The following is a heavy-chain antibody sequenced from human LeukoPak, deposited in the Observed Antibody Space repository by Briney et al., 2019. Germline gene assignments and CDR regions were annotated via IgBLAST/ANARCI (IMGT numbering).Heavy chain of an antibody. D-gene: IGHD1-1*01. CDR3: AKATGNLGN. J-gene: IGHJ4*02. Sequence: GGSLRLSCAASGFTFSSYAMSWVRQAPGKGLEWVSTISNSDDNTYYADSVKGRFTISRDKSKSTLYLQMISLTAEDTAIYYCAKATGNLGNWGQGTLVTVSS. CDR2: ISNSDDNT. CDR1: GFTFSSYA. V-gene: IGHV3-23*01.